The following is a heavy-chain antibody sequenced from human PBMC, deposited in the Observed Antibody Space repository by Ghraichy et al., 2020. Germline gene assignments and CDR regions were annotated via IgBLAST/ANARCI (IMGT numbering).Heavy chain of an antibody. J-gene: IGHJ4*02. CDR2: IYSGGST. D-gene: IGHD3-22*01. CDR3: ARGLDSSSGYYPYYFDY. Sequence: GGSLRLSCAASGFTVRSNYMSWVRQAPGKGLEWVSIIYSGGSTYYADSVKGRFTISRDNSKNTLYLQMNSLRAEDTAVYYCARGLDSSSGYYPYYFDYWGQGTLVTVSS. V-gene: IGHV3-53*01. CDR1: GFTVRSNY.